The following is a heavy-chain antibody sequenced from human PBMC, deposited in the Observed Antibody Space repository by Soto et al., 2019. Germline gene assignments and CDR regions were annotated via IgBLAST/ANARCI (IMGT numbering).Heavy chain of an antibody. Sequence: EVQLVESGGGLVQPGGSLRLSCAASGFTVSSNYMSWVRQAPGKGLEWGSVIYSGGSTYYADSVKGRFTIPRHNSKNTLYLQMNSLRAEDTAVYYCARGRDCGGDCPNWFDPWGQGTLVTVSS. J-gene: IGHJ5*02. CDR3: ARGRDCGGDCPNWFDP. CDR1: GFTVSSNY. CDR2: IYSGGST. D-gene: IGHD2-21*02. V-gene: IGHV3-53*04.